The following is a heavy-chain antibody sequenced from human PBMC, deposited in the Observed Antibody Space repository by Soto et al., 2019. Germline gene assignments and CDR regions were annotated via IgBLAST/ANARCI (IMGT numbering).Heavy chain of an antibody. CDR3: ASLAGGPRYCISTSCLGEPRRNDASDI. Sequence: ASVKVSCKASGYTFTSYYMHWVRQAPGQGLEWMGIINPSGGSTSYAQKFQGRVTMTRDTSTSTVYMELSSLRSEDTAVYYCASLAGGPRYCISTSCLGEPRRNDASDIWGQGTMVTDSS. CDR2: INPSGGST. CDR1: GYTFTSYY. V-gene: IGHV1-46*03. D-gene: IGHD2-2*01. J-gene: IGHJ3*02.